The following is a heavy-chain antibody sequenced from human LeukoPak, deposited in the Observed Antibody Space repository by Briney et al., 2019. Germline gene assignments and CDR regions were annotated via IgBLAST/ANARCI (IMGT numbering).Heavy chain of an antibody. V-gene: IGHV3-11*04. CDR2: ISSSGSTI. D-gene: IGHD3-16*01. J-gene: IGHJ6*03. CDR1: GFTFSDYY. Sequence: PGGSLTLSCAASGFTFSDYYMSWIRQAPGKGLEWVSYISSSGSTIYYADSVKGRFTIYRDNAKNSLYLQMNSLRAEDTAVYYCARDLGDYYYYYMDVWGKGTTVTVSS. CDR3: ARDLGDYYYYYMDV.